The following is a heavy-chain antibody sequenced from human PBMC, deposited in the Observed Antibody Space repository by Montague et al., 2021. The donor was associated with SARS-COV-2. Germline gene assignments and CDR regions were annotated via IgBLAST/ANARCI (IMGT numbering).Heavy chain of an antibody. CDR1: GGSIISPDYY. CDR2: ISYAGIT. D-gene: IGHD2-8*01. J-gene: IGHJ4*02. V-gene: IGHV4-39*01. Sequence: SETLSLTCTVSGGSIISPDYYWGCIRQSPGIGLEWIVSISYAGITYYNPSLRIRFSFSMDTSKIHFSLSLNSVTAADTAVYFFAKQLPSYFSTNKCYPYYFDVWGQGALVTVSS. CDR3: AKQLPSYFSTNKCYPYYFDV.